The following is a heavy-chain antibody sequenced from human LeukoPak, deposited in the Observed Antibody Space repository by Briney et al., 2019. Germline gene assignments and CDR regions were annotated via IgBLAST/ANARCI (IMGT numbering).Heavy chain of an antibody. CDR2: IKQDGSEK. D-gene: IGHD3-9*01. V-gene: IGHV3-7*03. J-gene: IGHJ4*02. CDR3: AKYLGYGYYAILTGPFGPVFDY. Sequence: GGSLRLSGAASGFTFSSYWMSWVRQAPGKGLEWVANIKQDGSEKYHVDSVKGRFTISRDNAKNTLYLQMNSLRAEDTAVYYCAKYLGYGYYAILTGPFGPVFDYWGQGTLVTVSS. CDR1: GFTFSSYW.